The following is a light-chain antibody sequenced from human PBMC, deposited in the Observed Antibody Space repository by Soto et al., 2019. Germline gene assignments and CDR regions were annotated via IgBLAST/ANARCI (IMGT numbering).Light chain of an antibody. Sequence: DIQMTQSPSSLPASVGDRVIITCRASQTISTFLNWYQQKPGEAPRVLIYDASTLQTGVPSRFSGSGYGTDFTLTISSLQPEDFASYYCQQSYNTLTWTFGQGTKVDIK. CDR1: QTISTF. CDR2: DAS. V-gene: IGKV1-39*01. J-gene: IGKJ1*01. CDR3: QQSYNTLTWT.